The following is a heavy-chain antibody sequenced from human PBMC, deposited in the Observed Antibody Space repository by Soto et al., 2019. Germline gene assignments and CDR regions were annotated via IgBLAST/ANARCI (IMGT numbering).Heavy chain of an antibody. CDR2: INAGNGNT. CDR1: GYTFTTYA. V-gene: IGHV1-3*01. CDR3: ARGSGIVPAAMFDY. Sequence: ASVKVSCKASGYTFTTYAMHWVRQAPGQRLEWMGWINAGNGNTKYSQKFQGRVTITRDTSASTACMELSSLRSEDTAVYYCARGSGIVPAAMFDYWGQGTLVTV. J-gene: IGHJ4*02. D-gene: IGHD2-2*01.